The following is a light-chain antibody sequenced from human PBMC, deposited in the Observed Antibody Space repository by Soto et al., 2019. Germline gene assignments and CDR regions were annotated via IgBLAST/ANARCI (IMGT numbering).Light chain of an antibody. CDR2: EGS. J-gene: IGLJ2*01. Sequence: QSALTQPASVSGSPGQSITISCTGTSSDVGSYNLVSWYQQHPGKAPKLMIYEGSKRPSGVSNRFSGSKSGNTASLTISGLQPEDEADYYCCSYAGSSIHVVFGGGTKLTVL. CDR3: CSYAGSSIHVV. CDR1: SSDVGSYNL. V-gene: IGLV2-23*01.